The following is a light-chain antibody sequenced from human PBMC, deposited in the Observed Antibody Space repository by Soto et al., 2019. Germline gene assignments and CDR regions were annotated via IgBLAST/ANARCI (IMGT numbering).Light chain of an antibody. Sequence: EIVLTQSPGTLSLSPGERATLSCRASQSVSSSYLAWYQQKPGQAPRLLIYGASSRPTGIPVRFSGSGSGTDFTLTISRLEPEDFAVYYCQQYGSSSTFGQGTRLENK. CDR3: QQYGSSST. J-gene: IGKJ5*01. CDR1: QSVSSSY. CDR2: GAS. V-gene: IGKV3-20*01.